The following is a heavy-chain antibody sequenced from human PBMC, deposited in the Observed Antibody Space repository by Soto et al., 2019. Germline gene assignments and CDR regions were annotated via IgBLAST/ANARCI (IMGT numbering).Heavy chain of an antibody. CDR3: ARVGLPRYYYYMDV. J-gene: IGHJ6*03. CDR1: GYTFTSYA. Sequence: ASVKVSCKASGYTFTSYAMHWVRQAPGQRLEWMGWINAGNGNTKYSQKFQGRVTITRDTSASTAYMELSSLRSEDTAVYYCARVGLPRYYYYMDVWGKGTTVTVSS. CDR2: INAGNGNT. V-gene: IGHV1-3*01.